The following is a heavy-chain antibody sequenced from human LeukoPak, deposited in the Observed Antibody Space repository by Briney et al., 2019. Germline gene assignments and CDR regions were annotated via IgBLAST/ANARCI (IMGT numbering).Heavy chain of an antibody. D-gene: IGHD2-15*01. CDR3: ARVQGYCSGGSCYFYYYGMDV. V-gene: IGHV4-34*01. CDR1: GGSFSGYY. J-gene: IGHJ6*02. CDR2: INHSGST. Sequence: SETLSLTCAVYGGSFSGYYWSWIRQPPGKGLEWIGEINHSGSTNYNPSLKSRVTISVDTSKNQFSLKLSSVTAADTAVYYCARVQGYCSGGSCYFYYYGMDVWGQGTTVTVSS.